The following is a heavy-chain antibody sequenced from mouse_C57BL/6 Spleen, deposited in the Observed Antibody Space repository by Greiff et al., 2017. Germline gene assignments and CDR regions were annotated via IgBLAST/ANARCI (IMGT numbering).Heavy chain of an antibody. CDR3: ERHGAAQAAMDY. Sequence: EVKLQESGGDLVKPGGSLKLSCAASGFTFSSYGMSWVRQTPDKRLEWVATISSGGSYTYYPDSVKGRFTISRDNAKNTLYLQMSSLKSEDTAMYYCERHGAAQAAMDYWGQGTSVTVSS. CDR2: ISSGGSYT. V-gene: IGHV5-6*01. D-gene: IGHD3-2*02. CDR1: GFTFSSYG. J-gene: IGHJ4*01.